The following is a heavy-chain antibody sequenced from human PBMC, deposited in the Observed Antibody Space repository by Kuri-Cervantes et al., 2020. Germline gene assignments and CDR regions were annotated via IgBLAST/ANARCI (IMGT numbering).Heavy chain of an antibody. D-gene: IGHD6-13*01. Sequence: SETLSLTCAVYGGSFSGYYWSWIRQPPGKGLEWIGYIYYSGSTYYNPSLKSRVTISVDMSKNQFSLQLSSVTAADTAVYYCARGGGSSWPTFEFWGQGTLVTDSS. CDR2: IYYSGST. V-gene: IGHV4-34*01. CDR3: ARGGGSSWPTFEF. CDR1: GGSFSGYY. J-gene: IGHJ4*02.